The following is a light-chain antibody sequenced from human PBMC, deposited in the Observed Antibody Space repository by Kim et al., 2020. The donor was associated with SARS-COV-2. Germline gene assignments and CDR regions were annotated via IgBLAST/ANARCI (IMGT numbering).Light chain of an antibody. CDR3: QQSYSLPPT. J-gene: IGKJ3*01. V-gene: IGKV1-12*01. CDR2: AAS. Sequence: DIQMTQSPSSVTASVGDRVTITCRASQGISNWLAWYQQKQGKAPKLLIYAASDLQSGVPSRFSGGGSGTYFTLTISSLQPEDFAIYYCQQSYSLPPTFGPGTKVDIK. CDR1: QGISNW.